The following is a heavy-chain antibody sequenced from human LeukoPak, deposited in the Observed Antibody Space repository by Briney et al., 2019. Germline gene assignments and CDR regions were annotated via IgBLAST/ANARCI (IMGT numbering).Heavy chain of an antibody. J-gene: IGHJ4*02. CDR3: ASEEDASGLAPDY. D-gene: IGHD3/OR15-3a*01. Sequence: SETLSLTCTVSGYSISSGYYWGWIWQPPGKGLEWIGSIYHSGSTYYNPSLKSRVTISVDTSKNQFSLKLSSVTAAGTAVYYCASEEDASGLAPDYWGQGTLVTVSS. CDR1: GYSISSGYY. CDR2: IYHSGST. V-gene: IGHV4-38-2*02.